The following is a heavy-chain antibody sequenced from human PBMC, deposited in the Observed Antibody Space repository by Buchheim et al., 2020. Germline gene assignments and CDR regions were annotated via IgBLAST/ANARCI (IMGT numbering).Heavy chain of an antibody. D-gene: IGHD6-13*01. Sequence: QVQLQQWGAGLLKPSETLSLTCAVYGGSFSGYYWSWIRQPPGKGLEWIGEINHSGSTNYNPSLKSRVTISVDTSKNQFSLKLCSVTAADTAVYYCARVYPFAAAAGTFSGWFDPWGQGTL. CDR3: ARVYPFAAAAGTFSGWFDP. CDR2: INHSGST. CDR1: GGSFSGYY. J-gene: IGHJ5*02. V-gene: IGHV4-34*01.